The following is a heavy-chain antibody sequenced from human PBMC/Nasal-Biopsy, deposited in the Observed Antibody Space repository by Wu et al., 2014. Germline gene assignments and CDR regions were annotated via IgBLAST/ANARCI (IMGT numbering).Heavy chain of an antibody. V-gene: IGHV1-18*01. CDR1: GYTFSNSG. D-gene: IGHD4-23*01. CDR2: ISGYNGKT. CDR3: ARIKTVVTSVGHHYHGVDV. Sequence: VKVSCKASGYTFSNSGISWVRQAPGQGLEWMGWISGYNGKTNYAQKVQGRVTMTTDTSTTTAYLELRSLRSDDTAVYYCARIKTVVTSVGHHYHGVDVWGQGTTVTVSS. J-gene: IGHJ6*02.